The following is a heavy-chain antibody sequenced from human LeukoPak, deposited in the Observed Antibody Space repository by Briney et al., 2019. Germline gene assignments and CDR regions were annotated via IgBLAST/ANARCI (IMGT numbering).Heavy chain of an antibody. Sequence: PGRSLRLPCAASGFIFDDYAMHWVRQAPGKGLEWVSGISWNGGRTAYADSVKGRLTISRDNAKNSLYLQMNSLRAEDTALYYCAKPIYDSSGYTIVGFDYWGQGTLVTVSS. J-gene: IGHJ4*02. V-gene: IGHV3-9*01. D-gene: IGHD3-22*01. CDR1: GFIFDDYA. CDR3: AKPIYDSSGYTIVGFDY. CDR2: ISWNGGRT.